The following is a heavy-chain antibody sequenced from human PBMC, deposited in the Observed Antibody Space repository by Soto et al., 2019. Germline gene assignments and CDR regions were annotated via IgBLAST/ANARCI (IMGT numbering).Heavy chain of an antibody. CDR2: FNTGNGNT. V-gene: IGHV1-3*04. Sequence: ASVKLACKASGYRFTTYAIHWGSKDPGQRLEWMRWFNTGNGNTKYERKFQGRFTITTDTSASTAYMELRNLKSDDTAVYSCAIQDGGVVYWGQGTLVTVSS. CDR3: AIQDGGVVY. D-gene: IGHD3-16*01. J-gene: IGHJ4*02. CDR1: GYRFTTYA.